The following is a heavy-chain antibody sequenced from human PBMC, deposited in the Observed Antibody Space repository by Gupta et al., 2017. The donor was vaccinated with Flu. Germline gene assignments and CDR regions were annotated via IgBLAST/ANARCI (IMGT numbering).Heavy chain of an antibody. CDR3: ARNRGWEQFDD. D-gene: IGHD7-27*01. Sequence: EVQLVASGGGLIQRVGSLRRFCAVSGFKFSSYCMDWVRYAPGNGLKWVANIVTDGSVKSYAASVKGRFTISRDNAEDSLSLQMHSLRADDTALYYCARNRGWEQFDDWGKGALVTV. J-gene: IGHJ5*02. V-gene: IGHV3-7*01. CDR2: IVTDGSVK. CDR1: GFKFSSYC.